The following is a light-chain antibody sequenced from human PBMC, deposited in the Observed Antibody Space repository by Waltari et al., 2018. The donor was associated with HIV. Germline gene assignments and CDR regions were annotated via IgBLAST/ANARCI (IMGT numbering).Light chain of an antibody. CDR1: ALTKQY. CDR2: KDT. CDR3: QSADNTGNYV. Sequence: SFELTQPPSVSVSPGQTARITCSADALTKQYAYWYQQKPGQAPVLVIFKDTERPSGIPERFSGSSSGTTVTLTISGVQAEDEADYYCQSADNTGNYVFGIGTKVTV. V-gene: IGLV3-25*03. J-gene: IGLJ1*01.